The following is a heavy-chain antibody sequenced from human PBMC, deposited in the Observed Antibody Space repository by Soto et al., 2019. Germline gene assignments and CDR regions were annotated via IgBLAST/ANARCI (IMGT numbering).Heavy chain of an antibody. CDR2: IIPILGIA. D-gene: IGHD2-8*01. CDR3: ARGMYGTKNWVDP. V-gene: IGHV1-69*02. CDR1: GGTFSSYT. Sequence: QVQLVQSGAEVKKPGSSVKVACKASGGTFSSYTISWVRQAPGQGLEWMGRIIPILGIANYAQKFQGRVTITQTKYNSTDEMELSSLRSENTALCYGARGMYGTKNWVDPWGQGTLVTVSS. J-gene: IGHJ5*02.